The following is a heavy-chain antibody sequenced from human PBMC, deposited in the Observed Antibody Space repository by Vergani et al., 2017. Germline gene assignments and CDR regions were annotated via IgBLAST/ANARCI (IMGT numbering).Heavy chain of an antibody. CDR2: IRNKAYGGTT. Sequence: EVQLVESGGGLVPPGRSLRLSCAASGFSFGDYAMTWVRQAPGKGLEWVAFIRNKAYGGTTEYAASVKGRFTISRDDSKRLAYLQMNSPRAEDTAVYYCAKDLRPYGDLGMGYMDVWGRGTTVTVSS. J-gene: IGHJ6*03. CDR3: AKDLRPYGDLGMGYMDV. V-gene: IGHV3-49*04. CDR1: GFSFGDYA. D-gene: IGHD4-17*01.